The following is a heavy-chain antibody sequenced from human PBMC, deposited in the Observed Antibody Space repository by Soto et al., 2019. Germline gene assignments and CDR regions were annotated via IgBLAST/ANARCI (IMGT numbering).Heavy chain of an antibody. Sequence: EVQLVESGGGLVKPGGSLSLSCVASGFTLSGYSMHWVRQAPGKGLEWVSSISSTSTFIYYSASVEGRFTVSRDNAHNSVVLHMNSLRGEDTAVYYCARGLRRSGTEVDYWGQGTLVTVSS. CDR1: GFTLSGYS. CDR3: ARGLRRSGTEVDY. CDR2: ISSTSTFI. V-gene: IGHV3-21*01. D-gene: IGHD6-25*01. J-gene: IGHJ4*02.